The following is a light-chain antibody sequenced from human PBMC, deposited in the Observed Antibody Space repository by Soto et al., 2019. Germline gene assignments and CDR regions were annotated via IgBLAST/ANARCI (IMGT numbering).Light chain of an antibody. CDR3: QQYDNSPET. CDR1: QGISSSF. Sequence: FTQPPSSLSASVGDRVTNPCPASQGISSSFIAWYQQKPGQAPRLLISGASGRATGIPDRFSASGSGTDFTLTIRGLEPEDFAVYYCQQYDNSPETFGQGTKVDIK. V-gene: IGKV3-20*01. CDR2: GAS. J-gene: IGKJ1*01.